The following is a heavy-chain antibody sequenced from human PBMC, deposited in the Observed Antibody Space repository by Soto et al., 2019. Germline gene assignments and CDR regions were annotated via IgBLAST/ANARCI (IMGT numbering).Heavy chain of an antibody. CDR3: ASQLHILWYRDV. V-gene: IGHV3-33*01. CDR1: GFTFSSYG. CDR2: IWYDGSNK. D-gene: IGHD3-9*01. J-gene: IGHJ6*03. Sequence: QVQLVESGGGVVQPGRSLRLSCAASGFTFSSYGMHWVRQAPGKGLEWVALIWYDGSNKYYADSVKGRFTISRDNSKSTLYLQMNSLRAEDTAVYYCASQLHILWYRDVWGKGTTVAVSS.